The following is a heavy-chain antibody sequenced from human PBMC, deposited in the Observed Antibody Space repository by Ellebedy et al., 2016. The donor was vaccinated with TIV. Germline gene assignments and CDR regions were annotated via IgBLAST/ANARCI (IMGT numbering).Heavy chain of an antibody. Sequence: GESLKISCAASGFTLSNYWMHWVRQAPGKGLEWVANIKQDGSEKYYVDSVKGRFTISRDNSKNTLSLEMNSLRVDDTAVYFCARGPVRYTQKGGFLDYWGQGTLVTVSS. CDR1: GFTLSNYW. CDR3: ARGPVRYTQKGGFLDY. V-gene: IGHV3-7*03. D-gene: IGHD3-16*01. CDR2: IKQDGSEK. J-gene: IGHJ4*02.